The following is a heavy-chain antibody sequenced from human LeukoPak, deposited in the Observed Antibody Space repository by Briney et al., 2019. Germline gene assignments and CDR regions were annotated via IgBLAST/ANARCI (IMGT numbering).Heavy chain of an antibody. V-gene: IGHV3-66*02. J-gene: IGHJ4*02. CDR1: GFTFSSNY. CDR3: ARADSSGYYGSYYFDY. Sequence: GGSLRLSCAASGFTFSSNYMSWVRQAPGKGLEWVSVIYSGGSTYYADSVKGRFTISRDNSKNTLYLQMNSLRAEDTAVYYCARADSSGYYGSYYFDYWGQGTLVTVS. CDR2: IYSGGST. D-gene: IGHD3-22*01.